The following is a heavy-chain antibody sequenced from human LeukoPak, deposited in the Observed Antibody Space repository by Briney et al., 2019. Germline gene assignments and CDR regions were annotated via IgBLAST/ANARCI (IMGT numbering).Heavy chain of an antibody. CDR1: GYTFTGYY. CDR3: ARDGGSAKQDAFDI. J-gene: IGHJ3*02. D-gene: IGHD3-10*01. V-gene: IGHV1-2*02. Sequence: ASVKVSCKASGYTFTGYYMHWVRQAPGQGLEWVGWINLNSTGTNYAQNFQGRVTMTRNTSTNTAYMELTRLRSDDTAVFYCARDGGSAKQDAFDIWGQGTMVTVSS. CDR2: INLNSTGT.